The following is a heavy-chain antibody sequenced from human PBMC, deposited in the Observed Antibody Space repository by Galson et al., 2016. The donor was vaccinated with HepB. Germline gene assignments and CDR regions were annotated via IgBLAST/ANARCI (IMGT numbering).Heavy chain of an antibody. Sequence: SLRLSCAASGFTFSSYGMHWVRQAPGKGLEWVAVISYDGSNKYYGDSVKGRFTISRDNSKNTLYLQMNSLRAEDTAVYYCAKGIKYYYGSGNPYGMDVWGKGTTVTVSS. D-gene: IGHD3-10*01. CDR2: ISYDGSNK. J-gene: IGHJ6*04. CDR3: AKGIKYYYGSGNPYGMDV. CDR1: GFTFSSYG. V-gene: IGHV3-30*18.